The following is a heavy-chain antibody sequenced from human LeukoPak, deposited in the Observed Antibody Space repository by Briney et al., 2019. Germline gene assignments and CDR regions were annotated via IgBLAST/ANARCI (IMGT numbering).Heavy chain of an antibody. V-gene: IGHV1-2*02. J-gene: IGHJ4*02. CDR3: ARDYTRIAAALGPETPGTY. D-gene: IGHD6-13*01. CDR1: GYTFTGYY. Sequence: GASVKVSCKASGYTFTGYYMHWVRQAPGQGLEWMGWINPNSGGTNYAQKFQGRVTMTRDTSISTAYMELSRLRSDDTAVYYCARDYTRIAAALGPETPGTYWGQGTLVTVSS. CDR2: INPNSGGT.